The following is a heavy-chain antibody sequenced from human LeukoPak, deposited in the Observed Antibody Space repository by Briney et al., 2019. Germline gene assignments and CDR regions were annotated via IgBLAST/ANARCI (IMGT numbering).Heavy chain of an antibody. D-gene: IGHD6-6*01. V-gene: IGHV3-21*04. Sequence: GGSLRLSCAASGFTFSSYSMDWVRQAPGKGLEWVSSISSSSSYIYYADSAKGRFTISRDNAKNSLYLQMNSLRAEDTAVYYCATSTSSSSPQYGYWGQGTLVTVSS. CDR3: ATSTSSSSPQYGY. CDR1: GFTFSSYS. CDR2: ISSSSSYI. J-gene: IGHJ4*02.